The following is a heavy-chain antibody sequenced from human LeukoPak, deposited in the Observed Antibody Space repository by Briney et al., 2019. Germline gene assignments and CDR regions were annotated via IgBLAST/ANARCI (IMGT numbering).Heavy chain of an antibody. Sequence: PSETLSLTCAVSGYSISSGYYWGWIRQPPGKGLEWIGSIYHSGSTYYNPSLKSRVTISVDTSKNQFSLKLSSVTAADTAVYYCARDFYDILTGYHAPAPDYWGQGTLVTLS. D-gene: IGHD3-9*01. CDR1: GYSISSGYY. J-gene: IGHJ4*02. V-gene: IGHV4-38-2*02. CDR2: IYHSGST. CDR3: ARDFYDILTGYHAPAPDY.